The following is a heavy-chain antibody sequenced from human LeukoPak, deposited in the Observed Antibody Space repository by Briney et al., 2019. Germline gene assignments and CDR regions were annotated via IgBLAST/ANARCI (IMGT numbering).Heavy chain of an antibody. CDR2: INSDGSEG. D-gene: IGHD3-3*01. CDR3: ARGVPYDSWSGPHYSDY. Sequence: GGSLRLSCAVSGFTFSGFWMSWSRQAPGKGLEWVASINSDGSEGYYADVVKGRFTISRDNAKNSLYLQMNSLRAEDTAVYYCARGVPYDSWSGPHYSDYWGQGTLVTVSS. J-gene: IGHJ4*02. V-gene: IGHV3-7*01. CDR1: GFTFSGFW.